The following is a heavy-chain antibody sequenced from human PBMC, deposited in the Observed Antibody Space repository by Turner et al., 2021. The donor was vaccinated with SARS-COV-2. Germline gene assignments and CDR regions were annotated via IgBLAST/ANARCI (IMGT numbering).Heavy chain of an antibody. CDR3: ARDPTTTVTVDDYYYGMDV. V-gene: IGHV1-46*01. Sequence: QVQLVQSGAEVKKPGASLKVSCKASGYTFTSYYMHWVGQAPGQGLEWMGIINPSGGRTSYAQKFQGRVTMTRDTSTSTVYMELSSLRSEDTAVYYCARDPTTTVTVDDYYYGMDVWGQGTTVTVSS. CDR2: INPSGGRT. J-gene: IGHJ6*02. CDR1: GYTFTSYY. D-gene: IGHD4-17*01.